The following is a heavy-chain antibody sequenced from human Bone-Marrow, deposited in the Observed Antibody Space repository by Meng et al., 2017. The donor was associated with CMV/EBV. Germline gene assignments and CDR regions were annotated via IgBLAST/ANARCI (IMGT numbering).Heavy chain of an antibody. CDR1: GITFSDFY. CDR2: ISGSGNDI. Sequence: GESLKISCAASGITFSDFYMTWFRQAPGKGPESLSYISGSGNDINYADSVRGRFTVSRDNAGRSLYLQLNSLRVEDTAVYYCAQHTRVATNWGPGTPVTVSS. D-gene: IGHD5-12*01. CDR3: AQHTRVATN. J-gene: IGHJ4*02. V-gene: IGHV3-11*04.